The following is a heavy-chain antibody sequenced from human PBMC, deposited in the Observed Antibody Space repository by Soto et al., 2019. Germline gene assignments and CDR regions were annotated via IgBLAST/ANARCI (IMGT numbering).Heavy chain of an antibody. CDR2: ISTYNGNT. D-gene: IGHD1-26*01. CDR3: ARRYIVGTTMSDGMDV. CDR1: GYNFTRCV. V-gene: IGHV1-18*01. Sequence: QAHLVQYGAAVKKLGASVLVSCKSSGYNFTRCVISWVRQAPGQGLEWMGWISTYNGNTNSAQRRQGRGSMTSDTPTNTSYMELRSLSSDDTAWYYCARRYIVGTTMSDGMDVWAKGPRSPSP. J-gene: IGHJ6*02.